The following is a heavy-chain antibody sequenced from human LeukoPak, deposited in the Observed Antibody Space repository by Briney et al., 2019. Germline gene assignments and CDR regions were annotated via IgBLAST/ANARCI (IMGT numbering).Heavy chain of an antibody. CDR3: AKQLAVVVPAAITTGYYGMDV. CDR1: GFTFDDYA. J-gene: IGHJ6*02. D-gene: IGHD2-2*02. CDR2: ISWNSGSI. Sequence: PGGSLRLSCAASGFTFDDYAMHWVRQAPGKGLEWVSGISWNSGSIGYADSVKGRFTISRDNAKNSLYLQMNSLRAEDTALYYCAKQLAVVVPAAITTGYYGMDVWGQGTTVTVSS. V-gene: IGHV3-9*01.